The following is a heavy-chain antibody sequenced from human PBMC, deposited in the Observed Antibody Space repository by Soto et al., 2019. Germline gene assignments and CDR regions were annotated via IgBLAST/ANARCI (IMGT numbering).Heavy chain of an antibody. CDR1: GYTFVDYG. CDR2: IGVYNGHT. Sequence: QVHLVQSGADVKKSWASVTVSCNSSGYTFVDYGLNWVLQAPGQGLEWMGWIGVYNGHTNYAQNLQGRVTMTADTSTSTAYMELRSLRSSDTAVYYCARPVGSGYADGFDIWGLGTMVTVSS. V-gene: IGHV1-18*01. D-gene: IGHD3-3*01. CDR3: ARPVGSGYADGFDI. J-gene: IGHJ3*02.